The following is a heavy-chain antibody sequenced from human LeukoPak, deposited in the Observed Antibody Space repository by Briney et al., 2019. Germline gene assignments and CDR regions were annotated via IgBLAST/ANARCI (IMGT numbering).Heavy chain of an antibody. Sequence: PSETLSLICTVSGGSISSSSYYWGWIRQPPGKGLEWIGSIYYSGSTYYNPSLKSRVTISVDTSKNQFSLKLSSVTAADTAVYYCARLYGGRHDAFDIWGQGTMVTVSS. J-gene: IGHJ3*02. D-gene: IGHD2/OR15-2a*01. CDR3: ARLYGGRHDAFDI. CDR1: GGSISSSSYY. V-gene: IGHV4-39*01. CDR2: IYYSGST.